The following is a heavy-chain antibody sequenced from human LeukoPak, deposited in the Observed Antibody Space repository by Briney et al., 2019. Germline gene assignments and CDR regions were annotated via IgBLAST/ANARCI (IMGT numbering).Heavy chain of an antibody. V-gene: IGHV3-7*03. CDR1: GFSFSSWW. CDR3: AKHRSYYFDY. J-gene: IGHJ4*02. Sequence: PGGSLRLSCAASGFSFSSWWMTWVRQAPGKGLEWVANIKQDGSEKYYVDSVKGRFTISRDNAKNSLYLQMNSLRAEDTAVYYCAKHRSYYFDYWGQGTLVTVSS. CDR2: IKQDGSEK. D-gene: IGHD3-16*02.